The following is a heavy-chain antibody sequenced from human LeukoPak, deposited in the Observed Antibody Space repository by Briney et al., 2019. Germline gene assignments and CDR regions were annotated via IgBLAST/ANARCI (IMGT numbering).Heavy chain of an antibody. CDR2: ISYDGSNK. CDR1: GLTLSSYG. Sequence: GGSLRLSCAASGLTLSSYGMHWVRQAPGKGLEWVAVISYDGSNKYYADSVKGRFTISRDNSKNTLYLQMNSLRAEDTAVYYCAKDGGLGYCSSTSCYYFDYWGQGTLVTVSS. CDR3: AKDGGLGYCSSTSCYYFDY. V-gene: IGHV3-30*18. D-gene: IGHD2-2*01. J-gene: IGHJ4*02.